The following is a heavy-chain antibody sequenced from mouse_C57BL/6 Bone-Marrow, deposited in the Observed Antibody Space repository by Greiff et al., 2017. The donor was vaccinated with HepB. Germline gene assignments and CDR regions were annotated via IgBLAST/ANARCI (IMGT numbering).Heavy chain of an antibody. D-gene: IGHD1-1*01. Sequence: QVHVKQSGAELARPGASVKLSCKASGYTFTSYGISWVKQRTGQGLEWIGEIYPRSGNTYYNEKFKGKATLTADKSSSTAYMELRSLTSEDSAVYFCARPYYGSSYAMDYWGQGTSVTVSS. CDR3: ARPYYGSSYAMDY. J-gene: IGHJ4*01. V-gene: IGHV1-81*01. CDR2: IYPRSGNT. CDR1: GYTFTSYG.